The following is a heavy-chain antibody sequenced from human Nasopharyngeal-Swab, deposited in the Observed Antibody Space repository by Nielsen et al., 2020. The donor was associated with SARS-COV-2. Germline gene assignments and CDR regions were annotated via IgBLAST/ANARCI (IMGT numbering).Heavy chain of an antibody. D-gene: IGHD3-10*01. CDR2: INGDGSST. J-gene: IGHJ6*03. CDR3: ARGQKGSGSYWSRSYFYMDV. V-gene: IGHV3-74*01. CDR1: GFTFGNYW. Sequence: GESLKISCVASGFTFGNYWMHWVRQVPGKGLVWVSHINGDGSSTTYADSVKGRFTMSRDNAKTSLYLQMNSLRAEDTAMYYCARGQKGSGSYWSRSYFYMDVWGKGTTVTVSS.